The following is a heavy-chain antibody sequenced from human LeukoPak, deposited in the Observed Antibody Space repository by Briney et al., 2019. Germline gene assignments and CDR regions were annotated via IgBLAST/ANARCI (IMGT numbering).Heavy chain of an antibody. CDR1: GFTFSDYT. D-gene: IGHD3-22*01. CDR3: AKDLWLGERGLFFFEY. J-gene: IGHJ4*02. CDR2: ISPSSSYM. V-gene: IGHV3-21*01. Sequence: GGSLRLSCAASGFTFSDYTMNWVRQAPGKGLEWVSSISPSSSYMYYADSVKGRFTISRDNTKNSLYLQMDSLRAEDTAVYYCAKDLWLGERGLFFFEYWGQGALVTVAS.